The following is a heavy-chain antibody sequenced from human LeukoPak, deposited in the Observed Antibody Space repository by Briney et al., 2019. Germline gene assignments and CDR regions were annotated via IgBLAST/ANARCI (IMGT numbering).Heavy chain of an antibody. CDR1: GYTFTSYG. J-gene: IGHJ4*02. D-gene: IGHD6-13*01. Sequence: SVKVSCKASGYTFTSYGISWVRQAPGQGLEWMGGIIPIFGTANYAQKFQGRVTITTDESTSTAYMELSSLRSEDTAVYYCARGEVAAAGTCLDYWGQGTLVTVSS. V-gene: IGHV1-69*05. CDR3: ARGEVAAAGTCLDY. CDR2: IIPIFGTA.